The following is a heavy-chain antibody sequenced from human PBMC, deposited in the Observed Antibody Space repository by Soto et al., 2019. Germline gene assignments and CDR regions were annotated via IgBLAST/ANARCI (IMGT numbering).Heavy chain of an antibody. CDR1: GFTFSSFG. CDR2: VNGGGDST. Sequence: EAQVLESGGDLVQPGGSLRLSCTASGFTFSSFGMTWVRQAPGKGLEWVSTVNGGGDSTHYADSVKGRFSIFRDNSTNTVYLEMNSLRAEDSAIYYCVKDVGYGFILYDFWGQGTLVTVSS. J-gene: IGHJ4*02. V-gene: IGHV3-23*01. CDR3: VKDVGYGFILYDF. D-gene: IGHD3-16*01.